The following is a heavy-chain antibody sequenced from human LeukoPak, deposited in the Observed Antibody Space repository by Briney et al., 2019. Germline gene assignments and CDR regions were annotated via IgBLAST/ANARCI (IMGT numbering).Heavy chain of an antibody. Sequence: PGGSLRLSCAASGFTVSSNYMSWVRQAPGKGLEWVSVIYSGGSTYYAGSVKGRFTISRDNSKNTLYLQMNSLRAEDTAVYYCARVRSWELLPYYFDYWGQGTLVTVSS. CDR1: GFTVSSNY. V-gene: IGHV3-53*01. D-gene: IGHD1-26*01. J-gene: IGHJ4*02. CDR2: IYSGGST. CDR3: ARVRSWELLPYYFDY.